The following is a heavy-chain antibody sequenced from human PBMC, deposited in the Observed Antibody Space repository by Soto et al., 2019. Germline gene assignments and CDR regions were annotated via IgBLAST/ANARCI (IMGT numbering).Heavy chain of an antibody. Sequence: QVQLLESGGGLVKPGGSLRLSCAASGFIFRDFYMSWIRQVPGKGLEWLSKISSSSSSTDYADSVKGRFTISRDNAKNSLSLQISSLRAEDTAVYYCARDRGGGSIFGGHYGMDVWGQGTTVTVSS. D-gene: IGHD3-3*01. CDR2: ISSSSSST. CDR3: ARDRGGGSIFGGHYGMDV. J-gene: IGHJ6*02. V-gene: IGHV3-11*05. CDR1: GFIFRDFY.